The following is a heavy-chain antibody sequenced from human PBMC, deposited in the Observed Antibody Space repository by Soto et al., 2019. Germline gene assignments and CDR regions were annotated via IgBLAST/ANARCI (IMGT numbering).Heavy chain of an antibody. J-gene: IGHJ4*02. CDR1: GFPFGENA. CDR3: AKEDTSSGSLDY. CDR2: ISDSGATT. V-gene: IGHV3-23*01. Sequence: GSLRLSCAASGFPFGENAMSWVRQAPGKGLEWVSGISDSGATTYYADSVRGRFTISRDNSKNTLYLQMKSLRAEDSASYYCAKEDTSSGSLDYWGQGALVTVPQ. D-gene: IGHD6-19*01.